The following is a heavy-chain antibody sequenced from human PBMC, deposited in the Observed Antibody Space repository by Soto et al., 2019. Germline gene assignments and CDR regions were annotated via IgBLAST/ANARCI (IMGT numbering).Heavy chain of an antibody. CDR2: MNPNRGNT. CDR1: GYTFTSYD. CDR3: AREKHLGTIFGVVIPYYYGMDV. J-gene: IGHJ6*02. D-gene: IGHD3-3*01. Sequence: ASVKVSCKASGYTFTSYDINWVRQATGQGLEWMGWMNPNRGNTGYAQKFQGRVTMTRNTSISTAYMELSSLRSEDTAVYYCAREKHLGTIFGVVIPYYYGMDVWGQGTTVTVSS. V-gene: IGHV1-8*01.